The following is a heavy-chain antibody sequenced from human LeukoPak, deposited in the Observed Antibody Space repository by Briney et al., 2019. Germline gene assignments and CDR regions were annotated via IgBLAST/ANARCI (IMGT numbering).Heavy chain of an antibody. CDR1: GFTFSSYT. CDR2: ISSNGGST. J-gene: IGHJ4*02. D-gene: IGHD5-24*01. Sequence: HAGGSLRLSCAASGFTFSSYTMHWVRQAPGKGLEYVSGISSNGGSTYYANSMKGRFTISRDNSKNTLYLQMGSLRAEDMAVYFCAREGDGYRDFDYWGQGTLVTVSS. V-gene: IGHV3-64*01. CDR3: AREGDGYRDFDY.